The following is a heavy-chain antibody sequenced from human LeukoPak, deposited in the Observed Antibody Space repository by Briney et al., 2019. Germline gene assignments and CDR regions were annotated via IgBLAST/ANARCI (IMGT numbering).Heavy chain of an antibody. CDR2: ISGSGGST. CDR1: GFTFSSYA. D-gene: IGHD3-16*02. CDR3: AKNVWGSYRDHFDY. Sequence: GGSLRLSCAASGFTFSSYAMSWVRQAPGKGLEGVSGISGSGGSTYYADSVKGRFTISRDNSKNTLYMQMNSLRAEDTAVYYCAKNVWGSYRDHFDYWGQGTLVTVSS. J-gene: IGHJ4*02. V-gene: IGHV3-23*01.